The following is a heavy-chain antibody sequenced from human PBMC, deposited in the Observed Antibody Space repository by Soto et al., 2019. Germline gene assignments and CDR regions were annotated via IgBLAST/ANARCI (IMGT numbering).Heavy chain of an antibody. CDR1: GFSLSTSGMR. V-gene: IGHV2-70*04. CDR2: IDWDDDK. Sequence: SGPTLVNPTQTLTLTCTFSGFSLSTSGMRVSWIRQPPGKALEWLARIDWDDDKFYSTSLKTRLTISKDTSKNQVVLTMTNMDPVDTATYYCARIHHYYYGMDVWGQGTTVTVSS. J-gene: IGHJ6*02. CDR3: ARIHHYYYGMDV.